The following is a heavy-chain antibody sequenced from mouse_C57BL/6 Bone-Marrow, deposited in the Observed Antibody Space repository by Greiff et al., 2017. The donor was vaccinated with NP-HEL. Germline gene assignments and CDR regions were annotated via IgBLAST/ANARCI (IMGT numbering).Heavy chain of an antibody. J-gene: IGHJ4*01. V-gene: IGHV1-82*01. Sequence: QVQLQQSGPELVKPGASVKISCKASGYAFSSSWMNWVKQRPGKGLEWIGRIYPGDGDTNYNGKFKGKATLTADKSSSTAYMQLSSLTSEDSAVYFCATMVGYYYAMDYWGQGTSVTVSS. CDR3: ATMVGYYYAMDY. CDR2: IYPGDGDT. D-gene: IGHD2-1*01. CDR1: GYAFSSSW.